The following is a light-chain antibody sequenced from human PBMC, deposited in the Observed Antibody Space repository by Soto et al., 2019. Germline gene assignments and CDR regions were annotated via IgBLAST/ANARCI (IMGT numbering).Light chain of an antibody. CDR1: PSVTNY. CDR3: HHYGSSLPDT. Sequence: ESVLTQSPATLSFSPGERCNLSCRASPSVTNYLAWYQQKPGQAPRLLIYGASNRATGIPDRFSGSGSGTDFTLTISRLEPEDFAVYYCHHYGSSLPDTFGQGTRLEI. J-gene: IGKJ5*01. CDR2: GAS. V-gene: IGKV3-20*01.